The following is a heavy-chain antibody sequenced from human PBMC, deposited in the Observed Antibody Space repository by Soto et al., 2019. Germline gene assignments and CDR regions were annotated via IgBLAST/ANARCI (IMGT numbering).Heavy chain of an antibody. CDR2: IIPIFGTA. D-gene: IGHD1-7*01. J-gene: IGHJ6*02. CDR3: ARYAGTGTTYYYYYGMDV. Sequence: QVQLVQSGAEVKKPGSSVKVSCKASGGTFSSYAISWVRQAPGQGLEWMGGIIPIFGTANYAQKFQGRVTITAYESTSTAYMELSSLRSEDTAVYYCARYAGTGTTYYYYYGMDVWGQGTTVTVSS. V-gene: IGHV1-69*01. CDR1: GGTFSSYA.